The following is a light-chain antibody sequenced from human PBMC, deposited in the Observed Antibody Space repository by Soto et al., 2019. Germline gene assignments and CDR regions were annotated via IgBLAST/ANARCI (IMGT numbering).Light chain of an antibody. CDR2: GAS. J-gene: IGKJ4*01. V-gene: IGKV3-15*01. CDR1: QSVSDK. CDR3: QQYDSWPLT. Sequence: EIVITQSPATLSVSPGERATLSCRASQSVSDKLAWYQQKPGQAPRLLMYGASTRATGAPARFSGSGSGTEFTLTISSLQSEDFAFYHCQQYDSWPLTFGGGTKVDIK.